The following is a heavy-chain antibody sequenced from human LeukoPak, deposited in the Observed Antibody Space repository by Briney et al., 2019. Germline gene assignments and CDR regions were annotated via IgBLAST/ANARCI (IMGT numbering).Heavy chain of an antibody. D-gene: IGHD5-18*01. CDR1: GYTFTGYY. CDR3: ARDGMDTAMAHYYYGMDV. CDR2: INPNSGGT. J-gene: IGHJ6*02. Sequence: ASVKVSCKASGYTFTGYYMHWVRQAPGQGLEWMGWINPNSGGTNYAQKFQGRVTMTRDTSISTAYMELSSLRSEDTAVYYCARDGMDTAMAHYYYGMDVWGQGTTVTVSS. V-gene: IGHV1-2*02.